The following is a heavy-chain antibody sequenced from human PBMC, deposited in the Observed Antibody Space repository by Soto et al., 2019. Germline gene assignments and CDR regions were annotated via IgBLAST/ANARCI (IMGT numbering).Heavy chain of an antibody. Sequence: QVQLVESGGGVVQPGRSLRLSCAASGFTFSSYGMHWVRQAPGKGLEWVAVISYDGSNKYYADSVKGRFTISRDNSKNTLYLQMNSLRAEDTAVYYCAKDGYSSGWYAADYWGQGTLVTVSS. CDR1: GFTFSSYG. J-gene: IGHJ4*02. CDR3: AKDGYSSGWYAADY. V-gene: IGHV3-30*18. CDR2: ISYDGSNK. D-gene: IGHD6-19*01.